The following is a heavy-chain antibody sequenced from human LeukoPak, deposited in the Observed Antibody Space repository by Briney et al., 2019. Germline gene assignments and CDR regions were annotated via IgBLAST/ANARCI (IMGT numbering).Heavy chain of an antibody. Sequence: GSLRLSCAASGFTFSSSWMHWVRQAPGKGLVWVSRIKSDGSGATYADSVKGRFTISRDNAKNTLYLRMNSLRAEDTAVYYCAKDANEDILSFFDYWGQGTLVTVSS. CDR2: IKSDGSGA. J-gene: IGHJ4*02. CDR3: AKDANEDILSFFDY. CDR1: GFTFSSSW. D-gene: IGHD3-9*01. V-gene: IGHV3-74*03.